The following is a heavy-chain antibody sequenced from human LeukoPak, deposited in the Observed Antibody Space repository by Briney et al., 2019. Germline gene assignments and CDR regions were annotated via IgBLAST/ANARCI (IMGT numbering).Heavy chain of an antibody. V-gene: IGHV3-7*01. CDR2: IKQDGSEK. Sequence: GGSLRLSCAASGFTFSSYWMSWVRQAPGKGLEWVANIKQDGSEKYYVDSAKGRFTISRDNAKNSLYLQMNSLRAEDTAVYYCARFVATMRYYFDYWGQGTLVTVSS. D-gene: IGHD5-12*01. J-gene: IGHJ4*02. CDR3: ARFVATMRYYFDY. CDR1: GFTFSSYW.